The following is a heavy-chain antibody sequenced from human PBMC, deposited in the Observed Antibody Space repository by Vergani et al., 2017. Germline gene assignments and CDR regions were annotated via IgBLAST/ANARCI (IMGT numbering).Heavy chain of an antibody. V-gene: IGHV3-30*01. CDR2: ISYDGSNK. D-gene: IGHD3-10*01. Sequence: QVQLVESGGGVVQPGRSLRLSCAASGFTFSSYAMHWVRQAPGKGLEWVAVISYDGSNKYYADSVKGRFTISRDNSKNTLYLQMNSLRAEDTAVYYCAKEPRYGSGSYYNEPSYYFDYWGQGTLVTVSS. J-gene: IGHJ4*02. CDR3: AKEPRYGSGSYYNEPSYYFDY. CDR1: GFTFSSYA.